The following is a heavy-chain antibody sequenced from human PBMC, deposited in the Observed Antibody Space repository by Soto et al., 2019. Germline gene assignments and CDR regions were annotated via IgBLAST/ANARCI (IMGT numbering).Heavy chain of an antibody. CDR1: GYTFTSYG. D-gene: IGHD1-26*01. V-gene: IGHV1-18*01. J-gene: IGHJ3*02. CDR3: ARGTHYVATWLGRHDAFDI. CDR2: ISAYNGNT. Sequence: QVQLVQSGAEVKKPGASVKVSCKASGYTFTSYGISWVRQAPGQGLEWMGWISAYNGNTNYAQKLQGRVTMTTDTXXSXAXXELRSLRSDDTAVYYCARGTHYVATWLGRHDAFDIWGQGTMVTVSS.